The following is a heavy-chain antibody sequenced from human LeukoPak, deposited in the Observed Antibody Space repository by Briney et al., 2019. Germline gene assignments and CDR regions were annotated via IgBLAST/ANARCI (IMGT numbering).Heavy chain of an antibody. D-gene: IGHD1-26*01. V-gene: IGHV3-21*01. CDR3: ARAGRYFDY. CDR1: GFTLSSYS. Sequence: GGSLRLSCAASGFTLSSYSMNWVRQAPGKGLEWVSSISSSSYIYYADSVKGRFTLSRDNAKNSLYLQMNSLRAEDTAVYYCARAGRYFDYWGQGTLVTVSS. J-gene: IGHJ4*02. CDR2: ISSSSYI.